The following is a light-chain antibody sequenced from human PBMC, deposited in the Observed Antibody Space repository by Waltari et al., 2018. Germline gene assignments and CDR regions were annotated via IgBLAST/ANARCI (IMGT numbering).Light chain of an antibody. CDR1: ALSKQH. J-gene: IGLJ1*01. Sequence: SLELTQSPSVAVSPGQPAGITCSGDALSKQHVYWYQQRPGQAPVLVLFKDSERPSGIPERFSGSRSGTTGTLTITGVQAEDEADYYCQSSDSSGNDYVFGPGTKVTVL. CDR3: QSSDSSGNDYV. CDR2: KDS. V-gene: IGLV3-25*03.